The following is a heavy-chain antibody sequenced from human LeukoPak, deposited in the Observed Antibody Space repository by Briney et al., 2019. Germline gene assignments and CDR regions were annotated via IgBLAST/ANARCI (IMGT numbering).Heavy chain of an antibody. D-gene: IGHD3-22*01. V-gene: IGHV3-33*01. Sequence: GGSLRLSCAASGFTFSSYGMHWVRQAPGKGLEWVAVIWYDGSNKYYADSVKGRFTISRDNSKNTLYLQMNSLRAEDTAVYYCARAGLFGGHDAFDIWGQGTMVTVSS. CDR2: IWYDGSNK. J-gene: IGHJ3*02. CDR3: ARAGLFGGHDAFDI. CDR1: GFTFSSYG.